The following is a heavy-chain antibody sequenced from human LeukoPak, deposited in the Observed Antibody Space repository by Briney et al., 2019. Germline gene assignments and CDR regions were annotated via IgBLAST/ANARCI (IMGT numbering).Heavy chain of an antibody. D-gene: IGHD2-21*02. CDR1: GFTFSSYA. V-gene: IGHV3-23*01. J-gene: IGHJ3*02. Sequence: PGGSLRLSCAASGFTFSSYAMSWVRQAPGKGLEWVSAISGSGGSTYYADPVKGRFTISRDNSKNTLYLQMNSLRAEDTAVYYCARTYCGGDCYLGAFDMWGQGTMVTVSS. CDR2: ISGSGGST. CDR3: ARTYCGGDCYLGAFDM.